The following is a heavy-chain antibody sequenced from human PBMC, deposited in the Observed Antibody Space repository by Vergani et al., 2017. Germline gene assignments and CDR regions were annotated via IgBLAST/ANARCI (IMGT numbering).Heavy chain of an antibody. CDR1: GYTFTGYY. CDR2: INPNSGGT. Sequence: QVQLVQSGAEVKKPGASVKVSCKASGYTFTGYYMHWVRQAPGQGLEWMGWINPNSGGTNSAQKFQGRVTITADKSTSTAYMELSSLISEDTAVYYCARWLYSSSWYGGIDYYDYMDVWGKGTTVTVSS. D-gene: IGHD6-13*01. J-gene: IGHJ6*03. V-gene: IGHV1-2*02. CDR3: ARWLYSSSWYGGIDYYDYMDV.